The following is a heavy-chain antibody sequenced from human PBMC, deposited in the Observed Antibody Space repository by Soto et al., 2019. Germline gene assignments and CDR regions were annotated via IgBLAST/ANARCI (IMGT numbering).Heavy chain of an antibody. CDR2: INHSGST. CDR3: ARGGRVLKYQLLTGRKALHGMDV. Sequence: SETLSLTCAVYGGSFSGYYWSWIRQPPGKGLGWIGEINHSGSTNYIPSLKSRVTISVDTSKNQFSLKLSSVTAADTAVYYCARGGRVLKYQLLTGRKALHGMDVWGQGTTVTVSS. V-gene: IGHV4-34*01. J-gene: IGHJ6*02. D-gene: IGHD2-2*01. CDR1: GGSFSGYY.